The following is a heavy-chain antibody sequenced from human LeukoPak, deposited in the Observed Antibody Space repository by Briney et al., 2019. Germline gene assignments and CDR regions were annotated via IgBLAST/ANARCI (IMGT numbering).Heavy chain of an antibody. D-gene: IGHD3-16*01. CDR1: GYIFSTYY. CDR3: AKDDDWGRYKH. Sequence: ASVKVSCKASGYIFSTYYMHWVRQAPGQGLEWMGIINPTVGTTTYAQKFQGRLTMTRDMSTSTVYMELSSLRSEDTAVYYCAKDDDWGRYKHWGQGTLVTVSS. J-gene: IGHJ1*01. CDR2: INPTVGTT. V-gene: IGHV1-46*01.